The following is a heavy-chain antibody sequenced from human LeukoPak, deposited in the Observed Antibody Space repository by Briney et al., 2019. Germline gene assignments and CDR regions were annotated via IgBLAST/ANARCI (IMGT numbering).Heavy chain of an antibody. D-gene: IGHD5-18*01. J-gene: IGHJ4*02. CDR3: ARDGYSYGSPYFDY. CDR2: IYASGSA. CDR1: GVPINGIY. V-gene: IGHV4-4*07. Sequence: PAQTLSLTCSVSGVPINGIYWAWIRQPAGGGLEWLGRIYASGSANYSPSLKSRVTMSVDTSKNQVSLKLTSVTAADTAIYYCARDGYSYGSPYFDYWGQGSLVTVSS.